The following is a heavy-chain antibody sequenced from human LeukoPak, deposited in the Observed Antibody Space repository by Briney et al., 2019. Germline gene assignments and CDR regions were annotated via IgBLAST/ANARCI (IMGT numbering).Heavy chain of an antibody. CDR3: ARVQWELLYPDY. CDR1: GFTFSSYA. D-gene: IGHD1-26*01. Sequence: PGGSLRLPCAASGFTFSSYAMHWVRQAPGKGLEWVALISYDESYRYYADSVKGRFTISRDNSKNTLYLQMNSLRAEDTAVYYCARVQWELLYPDYWGQGTLVTVSS. V-gene: IGHV3-30-3*01. J-gene: IGHJ4*02. CDR2: ISYDESYR.